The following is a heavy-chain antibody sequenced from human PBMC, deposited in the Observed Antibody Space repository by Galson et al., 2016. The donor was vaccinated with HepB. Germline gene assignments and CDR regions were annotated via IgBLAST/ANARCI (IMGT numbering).Heavy chain of an antibody. Sequence: SVKVSCKASGYTFTSYGISWVRQAPGQGLEWMGWISAYNGNTNYAQTFQGRVTLTADEPTSTAYMELSSLRSEDTAVYYCARGVYSGSYVTWNDAFDIWGQGTMVTVSS. CDR1: GYTFTSYG. D-gene: IGHD1-26*01. CDR2: ISAYNGNT. V-gene: IGHV1-18*01. CDR3: ARGVYSGSYVTWNDAFDI. J-gene: IGHJ3*02.